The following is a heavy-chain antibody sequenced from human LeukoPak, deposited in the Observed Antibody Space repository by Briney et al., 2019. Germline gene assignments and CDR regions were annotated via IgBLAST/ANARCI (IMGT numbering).Heavy chain of an antibody. J-gene: IGHJ4*02. Sequence: GASVKVSCKASGYTFTGYYMHWVRQAPGQGLEWMGWINPNSGGTNYAQKLQGRVTMTTDTSTSTAYMELRSLRSDDTAVYYCARSRVRAFIVVVPAAYDYWGQGTLVTVSS. D-gene: IGHD2-2*01. CDR1: GYTFTGYY. CDR3: ARSRVRAFIVVVPAAYDY. V-gene: IGHV1-2*02. CDR2: INPNSGGT.